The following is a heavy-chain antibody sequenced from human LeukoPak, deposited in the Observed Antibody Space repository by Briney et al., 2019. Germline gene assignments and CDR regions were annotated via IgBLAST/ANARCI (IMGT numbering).Heavy chain of an antibody. J-gene: IGHJ5*02. D-gene: IGHD3-3*01. CDR3: ARDGLPRTIFGVVIIVGSDWFDP. Sequence: VASVKVSCKASGYTFTSYYLHWVRQAPGQGLEWMGVVNPSAGTTTYAQKFQGRVTMTRDMSTSTLYMELSSLRSEDTAVYYCARDGLPRTIFGVVIIVGSDWFDPWGQGTLVTVSS. CDR1: GYTFTSYY. CDR2: VNPSAGTT. V-gene: IGHV1-46*01.